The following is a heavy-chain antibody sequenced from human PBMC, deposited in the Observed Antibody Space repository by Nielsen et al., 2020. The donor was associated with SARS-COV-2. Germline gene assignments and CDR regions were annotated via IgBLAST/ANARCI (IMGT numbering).Heavy chain of an antibody. J-gene: IGHJ4*02. CDR1: GFTVSSNY. CDR2: IYSGGST. CDR3: TSLDTYCTNGVCLDY. D-gene: IGHD2-8*01. V-gene: IGHV3-53*01. Sequence: GESLKISCAASGFTVSSNYMSWVRQAPGKGLEWVSVIYSGGSTYYADSVKGRFTISRDNSKNTLYLQMNSLRAEDTAVYYCTSLDTYCTNGVCLDYWGQGTLVTVSS.